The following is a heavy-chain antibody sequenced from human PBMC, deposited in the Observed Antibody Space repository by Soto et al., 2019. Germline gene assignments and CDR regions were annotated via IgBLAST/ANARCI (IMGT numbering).Heavy chain of an antibody. CDR2: IIPIFGTA. D-gene: IGHD6-6*01. CDR3: AREKVPKPSIAARPVPINYGMDV. Sequence: SVKVSCKASGGTFSSYAISWVRQAPGQGLEWMGGIIPIFGTANYAQKFQGRVTITADESTSTAYMELSSLRSEDTAVYYCAREKVPKPSIAARPVPINYGMDVWGQGTTVTVSS. CDR1: GGTFSSYA. V-gene: IGHV1-69*13. J-gene: IGHJ6*02.